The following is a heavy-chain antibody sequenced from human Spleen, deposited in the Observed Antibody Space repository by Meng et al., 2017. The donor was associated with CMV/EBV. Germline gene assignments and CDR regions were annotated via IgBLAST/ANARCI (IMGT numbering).Heavy chain of an antibody. CDR2: IGYTKGYI. D-gene: IGHD1-7*01. J-gene: IGHJ4*02. Sequence: GESLKISCAASGFTFSSYEMNWVRQAPGKGLEWVSSIGYTKGYIYYADSVKGRFTISRDNAKNSLYLQMDSLRVEDTAVYYCARPNSSAGNWNSDFWGQGTLVTVSS. V-gene: IGHV3-21*01. CDR3: ARPNSSAGNWNSDF. CDR1: GFTFSSYE.